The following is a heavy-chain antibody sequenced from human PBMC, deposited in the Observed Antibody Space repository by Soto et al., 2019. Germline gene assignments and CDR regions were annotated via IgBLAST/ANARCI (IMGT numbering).Heavy chain of an antibody. D-gene: IGHD3-10*01. CDR3: ARGPGSGSYYNGVGDY. V-gene: IGHV4-30-4*01. J-gene: IGHJ4*02. CDR2: IYYSGST. CDR1: GGSISSGDYY. Sequence: QVQLQESGPGLVKPSQTLSLTCTVSGGSISSGDYYWSWIRQPPGKGLEWIGYIYYSGSTYYNPSLKSRVTISVDTSKNQFSLKLSSVTAADTAVYYCARGPGSGSYYNGVGDYWGQGTLVTVSS.